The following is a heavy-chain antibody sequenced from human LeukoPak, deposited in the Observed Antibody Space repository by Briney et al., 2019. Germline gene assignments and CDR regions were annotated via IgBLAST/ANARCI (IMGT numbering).Heavy chain of an antibody. Sequence: SETLSLTCTVSGGSISSYYWSWIRQPPGKGLEWIGYIYYSGSTNYNPFLKSRVTISVDTSKNQFSLKLSSVTAADTAVYYCARTYGSGSYYTPIFDYWGQGTLVTVSS. CDR2: IYYSGST. V-gene: IGHV4-59*01. CDR1: GGSISSYY. CDR3: ARTYGSGSYYTPIFDY. J-gene: IGHJ4*02. D-gene: IGHD3-10*01.